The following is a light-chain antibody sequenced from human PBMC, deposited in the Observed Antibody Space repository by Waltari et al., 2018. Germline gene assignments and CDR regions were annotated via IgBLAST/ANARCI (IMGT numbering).Light chain of an antibody. CDR1: NSNGGSYTL. CDR2: EGN. V-gene: IGLV2-23*03. J-gene: IGLJ2*01. CDR3: CSNVGSSVF. Sequence: QSALTQPASVSGSPGQPITISCTGFNSNGGSYTLVSWYQKHPGKAPKLLIYEGNRRPSGVSNRFSGSKSDNTASLTLSGLQAEDEADYYCCSNVGSSVFFGGGTKLTVL.